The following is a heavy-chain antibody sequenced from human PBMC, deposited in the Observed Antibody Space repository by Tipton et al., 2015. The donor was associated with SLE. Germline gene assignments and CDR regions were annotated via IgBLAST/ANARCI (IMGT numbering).Heavy chain of an antibody. CDR3: ARREIAAAVYFDY. J-gene: IGHJ4*02. CDR1: GGSISSSSYY. V-gene: IGHV4-39*01. CDR2: FYYSGST. Sequence: TLSLTCIVSGGSISSSSYYWGWIRHPPGKGLEWIGSFYYSGSTYYNPSLKSRATISVDTSKNQFSLKLSSVTAADTAVYYCARREIAAAVYFDYWGQGTLVTVSS. D-gene: IGHD6-13*01.